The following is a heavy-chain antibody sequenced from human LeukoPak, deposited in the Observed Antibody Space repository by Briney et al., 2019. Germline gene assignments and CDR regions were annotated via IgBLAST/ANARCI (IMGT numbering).Heavy chain of an antibody. CDR1: GGTFSSYA. Sequence: SVKVSCKASGGTFSSYAISWVRQAPGQGLEWMGRIIPILGIANYAQKFQGRVTITADKSTSTAYMELSSLRSEDTAVYYCARDLYGYCTNGVCYTRFDYWGQGTLVTVSS. CDR2: IIPILGIA. J-gene: IGHJ4*02. CDR3: ARDLYGYCTNGVCYTRFDY. V-gene: IGHV1-69*04. D-gene: IGHD2-8*01.